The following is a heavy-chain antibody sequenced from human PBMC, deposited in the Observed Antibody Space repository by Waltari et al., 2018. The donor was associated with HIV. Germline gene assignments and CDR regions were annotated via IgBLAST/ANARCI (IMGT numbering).Heavy chain of an antibody. CDR2: IRYDGNTK. Sequence: QGQLVESGGGVVQPGGSLRLSCAASGFSFSISGIHWVRQAPGKGLEWVTFIRYDGNTKYYADSVKGRFTISRDNSKNTLYLQMSSLRAEDTAVYYCAKELRSGYSYYYYGMDVWGQGTTVTVSS. J-gene: IGHJ6*02. V-gene: IGHV3-30*02. CDR1: GFSFSISG. D-gene: IGHD2-15*01. CDR3: AKELRSGYSYYYYGMDV.